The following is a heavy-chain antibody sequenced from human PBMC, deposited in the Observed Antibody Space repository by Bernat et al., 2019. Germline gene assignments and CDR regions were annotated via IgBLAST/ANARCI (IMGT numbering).Heavy chain of an antibody. CDR3: ARSDLRYFDPTIPEPGENWFDP. CDR2: ISGSGGST. Sequence: EVQLLESGGGLVQPGGSLRLSCAASGFTFSSYAMSWVRQAPGKGLEWVSAISGSGGSTYYADSVKGRFTISRDNSKNTLYLQMNSLRAEDTAVYYCARSDLRYFDPTIPEPGENWFDPWGQGTLVTVSS. V-gene: IGHV3-23*01. D-gene: IGHD3-9*01. J-gene: IGHJ5*02. CDR1: GFTFSSYA.